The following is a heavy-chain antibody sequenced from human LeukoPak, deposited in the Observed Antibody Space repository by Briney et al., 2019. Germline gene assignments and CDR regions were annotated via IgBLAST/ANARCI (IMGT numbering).Heavy chain of an antibody. CDR3: ARRKGRESAGPLDY. V-gene: IGHV1-18*01. CDR1: GYTFTSYG. J-gene: IGHJ4*02. D-gene: IGHD6-19*01. CDR2: ISAYNGNT. Sequence: ASVKVSCKASGYTFTSYGISWVRQAPGQGLEWMGWISAYNGNTNYAQKLQGRVTMTTDTSTSTAYMELRSLRSDDTAVYYCARRKGRESAGPLDYWGQGTLVTVSS.